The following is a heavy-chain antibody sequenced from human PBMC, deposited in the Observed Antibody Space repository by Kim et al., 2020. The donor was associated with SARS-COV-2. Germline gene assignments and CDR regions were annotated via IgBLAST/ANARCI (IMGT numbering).Heavy chain of an antibody. D-gene: IGHD5-12*01. CDR2: IYYSGST. CDR1: GGSISSYY. V-gene: IGHV4-59*01. J-gene: IGHJ4*02. CDR3: ARGEWYSGYDFDY. Sequence: SETLSLTCTVSGGSISSYYWSWIRQPPGKGLEWIGYIYYSGSTNYNPSLKSRVTISVDTSKNQFSLKLSSVTAADTAVYYCARGEWYSGYDFDYWGQGTLVTVSS.